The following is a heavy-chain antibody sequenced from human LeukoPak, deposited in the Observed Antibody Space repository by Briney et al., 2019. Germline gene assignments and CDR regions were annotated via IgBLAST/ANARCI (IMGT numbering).Heavy chain of an antibody. CDR2: IYSGGST. V-gene: IGHV3-53*04. CDR3: ARRSVRMGTAMGAIDY. Sequence: GGSLRLSCAASGFTVSSNYMSWVRQAPGKGLEWVSVIYSGGSTYYADPVKGRFTISRHNSKNTLYLQMNSLRAEDTAVYYCARRSVRMGTAMGAIDYWGQGTLVTVSS. D-gene: IGHD5-18*01. J-gene: IGHJ4*02. CDR1: GFTVSSNY.